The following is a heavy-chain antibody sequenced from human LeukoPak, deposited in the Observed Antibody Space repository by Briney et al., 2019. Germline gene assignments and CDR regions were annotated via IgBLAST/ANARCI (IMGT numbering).Heavy chain of an antibody. J-gene: IGHJ3*02. CDR1: GGSFSDYY. D-gene: IGHD3-22*01. CDR2: INHSGST. Sequence: SETLSLTCAVYGGSFSDYYWSWIRQPPGKGLEWIGEINHSGSTNYNPSLKGRVTISVDTSKNHFSLKLSSVTAADTAVYYCARELYSSGYHDAFDIWGQGTMVTVSS. CDR3: ARELYSSGYHDAFDI. V-gene: IGHV4-34*01.